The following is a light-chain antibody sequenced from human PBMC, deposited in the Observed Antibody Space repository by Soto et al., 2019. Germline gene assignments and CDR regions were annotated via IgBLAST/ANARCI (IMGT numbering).Light chain of an antibody. CDR1: QSLLYSSDSKNF. V-gene: IGKV4-1*01. J-gene: IGKJ3*01. CDR3: QQYYSPPFT. CDR2: WAS. Sequence: DIVMTQSPDSLAVSLGERATINCKSSQSLLYSSDSKNFLAWYQHKPGQPPKLLIYWASTRESGVPDRFSGSGSGTDFTLTISSLQAEDVALYYCQQYYSPPFTFGPGTKVDIE.